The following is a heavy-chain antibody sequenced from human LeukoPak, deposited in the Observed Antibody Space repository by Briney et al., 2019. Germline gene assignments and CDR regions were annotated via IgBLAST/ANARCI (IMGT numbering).Heavy chain of an antibody. V-gene: IGHV4-59*12. J-gene: IGHJ6*03. D-gene: IGHD3-22*01. CDR1: GGSISSYY. CDR2: IYHSGST. Sequence: SETPSLTCTVSGGSISSYYWSWIRQPPGKGLEWIGSIYHSGSTYYNPSLKSRVTMLVDTSKNQFSLRLSSVTAADTAVYYCAREGSDSSGYYYYYYYMDVWGKGTTVTISS. CDR3: AREGSDSSGYYYYYYYMDV.